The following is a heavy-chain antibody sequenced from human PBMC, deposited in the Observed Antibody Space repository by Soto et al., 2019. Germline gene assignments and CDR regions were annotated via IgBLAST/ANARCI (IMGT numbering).Heavy chain of an antibody. D-gene: IGHD1-26*01. CDR1: GFTFTNYA. CDR3: AREVGAPSGWLDP. V-gene: IGHV3-23*01. Sequence: EVQLSESGGDLRQPGGSLRLSCAASGFTFTNYAMTWVRQTPGKGLEWVSGISASGGLKYYADSVQGRFTVSRDNSKNILYLQMDNLADGDTALYYCAREVGAPSGWLDPWGQGTQVTVSS. J-gene: IGHJ5*02. CDR2: ISASGGLK.